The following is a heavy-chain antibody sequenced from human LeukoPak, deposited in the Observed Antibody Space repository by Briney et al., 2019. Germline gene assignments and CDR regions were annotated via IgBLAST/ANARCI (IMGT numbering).Heavy chain of an antibody. Sequence: PGGSLGLSCAASGFTFSSYAMSWVRQAPGKGLEWVSAISGSGGSTYYADSVKGRFTISRDNSKNTLYLQMNSLRAEDTAVYYCAKDLLYLAGVVAATGGFDYWGQGTLVTVSS. V-gene: IGHV3-23*01. CDR1: GFTFSSYA. CDR2: ISGSGGST. D-gene: IGHD2-15*01. J-gene: IGHJ4*02. CDR3: AKDLLYLAGVVAATGGFDY.